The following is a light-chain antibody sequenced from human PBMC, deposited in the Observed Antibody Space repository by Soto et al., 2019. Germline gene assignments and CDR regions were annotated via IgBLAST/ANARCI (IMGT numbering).Light chain of an antibody. CDR3: CSYTNSSTLWV. V-gene: IGLV2-14*01. CDR2: EVS. Sequence: QSVLTQHASVSGSPGQSITISCTGTSSDVGGYIYVSWYQQHPGKAPKVMIYEVSNRPSGVSNRFSGSKSGNTASLIISGLQPEDEADYYCCSYTNSSTLWVFGGGTKLTVL. CDR1: SSDVGGYIY. J-gene: IGLJ2*01.